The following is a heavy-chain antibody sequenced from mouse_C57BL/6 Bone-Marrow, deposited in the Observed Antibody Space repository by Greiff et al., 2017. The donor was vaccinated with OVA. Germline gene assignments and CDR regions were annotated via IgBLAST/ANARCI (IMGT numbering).Heavy chain of an antibody. Sequence: QVQLQQSGPGLVQPSQSLSITCTVSGFSLTSYGVHWVRQSPGKGLEWLGVIWSGGSTDYNAAFISRLSISKDNSKSQVFFKMNSLQADDTAIYYCARNTPRYDYLFAYWGQGTLVTVSA. V-gene: IGHV2-2*01. CDR3: ARNTPRYDYLFAY. D-gene: IGHD2-4*01. J-gene: IGHJ3*01. CDR1: GFSLTSYG. CDR2: IWSGGST.